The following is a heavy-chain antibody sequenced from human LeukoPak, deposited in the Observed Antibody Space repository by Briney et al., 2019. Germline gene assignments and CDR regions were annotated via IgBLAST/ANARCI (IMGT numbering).Heavy chain of an antibody. D-gene: IGHD6-13*01. CDR1: GFTVSSNY. J-gene: IGHJ4*02. V-gene: IGHV3-53*01. Sequence: GGSLRLSCAASGFTVSSNYMSWVRQAPGKGLEWVSVIYSGGSTYYADSVKGRFTISRDNSKNTLYLQMNSLRAEDTAVYYCARSRWGAAGPYFDYWGQGTLVTVSS. CDR2: IYSGGST. CDR3: ARSRWGAAGPYFDY.